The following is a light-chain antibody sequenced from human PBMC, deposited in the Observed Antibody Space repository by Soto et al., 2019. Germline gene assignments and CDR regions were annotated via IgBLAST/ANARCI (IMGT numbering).Light chain of an antibody. CDR2: AAS. CDR3: KRHDGY. V-gene: IGKV1-5*01. Sequence: DVQMTQSPSTLSASVGDSVTITCRASQNIDRCLAWYQQRPGRAPKLLIYAASNLGSGVPSRFSGSGSGTECTLTISSLQADDFAAYHGKRHDGYFGQGAKVEI. CDR1: QNIDRC. J-gene: IGKJ2*01.